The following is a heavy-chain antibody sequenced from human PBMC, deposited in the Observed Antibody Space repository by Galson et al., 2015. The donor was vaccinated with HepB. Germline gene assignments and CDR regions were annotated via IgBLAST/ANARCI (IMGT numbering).Heavy chain of an antibody. CDR2: ISASGDAT. J-gene: IGHJ4*02. CDR1: GFTFGSYA. V-gene: IGHV3-23*01. D-gene: IGHD6-19*01. Sequence: SLRLSCAASGFTFGSYAMSWVRQAPGKGLEWVSAISASGDATYYADSVRGRLTISRDSSKKTLYLHMNSLRAEDTAVYYCANSSAWLFDSWGQGTQVTVSS. CDR3: ANSSAWLFDS.